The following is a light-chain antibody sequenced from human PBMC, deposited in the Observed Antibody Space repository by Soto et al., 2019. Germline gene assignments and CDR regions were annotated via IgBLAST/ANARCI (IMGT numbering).Light chain of an antibody. CDR3: SSYAAINNHYV. CDR2: DVT. Sequence: QSALTQPPSASGSPGQSVTIPCTGTSYDIGAYNYVAWYQQHPGKAPKLIIYDVTKRPSGVPDRFSGSKSGITASLTVSGLQAEDEAVYYCSSYAAINNHYVFGTVTKLTVL. CDR1: SYDIGAYNY. V-gene: IGLV2-8*01. J-gene: IGLJ1*01.